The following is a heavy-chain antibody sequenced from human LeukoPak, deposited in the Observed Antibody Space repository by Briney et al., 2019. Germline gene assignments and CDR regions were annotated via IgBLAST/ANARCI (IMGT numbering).Heavy chain of an antibody. CDR2: ISSSGSTI. Sequence: PGGSLRLSCAASGFTFSDYYMSWIRQAPGKGLEWVSYISSSGSTIYYADSVKGPFTISRDNAKNSLYLQMNSLRAEETAVYYCASRGWLDSGYDYRAYWGQGTLVTVSS. D-gene: IGHD5-12*01. CDR3: ASRGWLDSGYDYRAY. V-gene: IGHV3-11*01. CDR1: GFTFSDYY. J-gene: IGHJ4*02.